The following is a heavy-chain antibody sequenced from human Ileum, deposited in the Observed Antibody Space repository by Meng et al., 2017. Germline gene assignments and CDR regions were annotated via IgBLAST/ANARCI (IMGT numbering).Heavy chain of an antibody. J-gene: IGHJ4*02. D-gene: IGHD3-9*01. Sequence: EVQLVESGGALVTPGGSLRLSCAASGFTFSTAWMSWVRQAPGKGLEWVGRMKGRRDDGTEYGTTDYAASVKGRFTISRDYSKNTLYLQMNSLKIEDTAVYFCTTDDDWLYDYWGQGTLVTVSS. CDR1: GFTFSTAW. V-gene: IGHV3-15*02. CDR3: TTDDDWLYDY. CDR2: MKGRRDDGTEYGTT.